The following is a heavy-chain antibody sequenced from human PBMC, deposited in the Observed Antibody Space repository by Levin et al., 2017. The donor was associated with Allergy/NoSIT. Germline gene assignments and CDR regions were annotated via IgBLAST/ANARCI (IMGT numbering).Heavy chain of an antibody. CDR3: ARRRFGGIREGRYDYYMDV. CDR1: GGSFSGYY. CDR2: INHSGST. V-gene: IGHV4-34*01. Sequence: GSLRLSCAVYGGSFSGYYWSWIRQPPGKGLEWIGEINHSGSTNYNPSLKSRVTISVDTSKNQFSLKLSSVTAADTAVYYCARRRFGGIREGRYDYYMDVWGKGTTVTVSS. J-gene: IGHJ6*03. D-gene: IGHD3-10*01.